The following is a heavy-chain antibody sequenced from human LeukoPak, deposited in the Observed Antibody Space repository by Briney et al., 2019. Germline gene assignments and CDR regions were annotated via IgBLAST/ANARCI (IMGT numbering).Heavy chain of an antibody. CDR1: GFTFSRNW. CDR2: IYSGGST. CDR3: ARVVGDYYDSSGYLWFDP. D-gene: IGHD3-22*01. V-gene: IGHV3-66*01. J-gene: IGHJ5*02. Sequence: GGSLRLSCEASGFTFSRNWMSWVRQAPGKGLEWVSVIYSGGSTYYADSVKGRFTISRDNSKNTLYLQMNSLRAEDTAVYYCARVVGDYYDSSGYLWFDPWGQGTLVTVSS.